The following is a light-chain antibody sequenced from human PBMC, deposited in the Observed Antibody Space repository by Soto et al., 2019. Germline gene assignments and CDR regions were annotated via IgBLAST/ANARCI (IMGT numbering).Light chain of an antibody. CDR3: CSYARGSTYV. V-gene: IGLV2-23*01. J-gene: IGLJ1*01. Sequence: QSVLTQPASVSGSPGQSITISCTGTSSDVGSYNLVSWYQQHPGNVPQLMIYEGTKRPSGVSNRFSGSKSGNTASLTISGLQAEDEADYYCCSYARGSTYVFGTGTKVTVL. CDR1: SSDVGSYNL. CDR2: EGT.